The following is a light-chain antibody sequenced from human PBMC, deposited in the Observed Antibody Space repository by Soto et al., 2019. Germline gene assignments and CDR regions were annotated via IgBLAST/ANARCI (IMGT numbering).Light chain of an antibody. J-gene: IGKJ1*01. Sequence: EIVMTQSPPTLSVSPGERATLSCRASQSVGSKLAWYQQRPGQAPRLLIYDASNRATGIPARFSGSGSGTEFSLTISSQQADDFAYYCCQQYHIYSWTFGQGTKVEIK. CDR2: DAS. CDR3: QQYHIYSWT. CDR1: QSVGSK. V-gene: IGKV3D-15*01.